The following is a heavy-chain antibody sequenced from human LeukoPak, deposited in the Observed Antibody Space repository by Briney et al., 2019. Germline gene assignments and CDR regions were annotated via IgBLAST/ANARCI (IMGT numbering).Heavy chain of an antibody. CDR3: VRLRYSDY. V-gene: IGHV3-7*03. J-gene: IGHJ4*02. Sequence: GGSLRLSCVASGFSFGSNWMSWVRQAPGKGLEWVANIKQDGSEKNYVDSVKGRFTISRDNAKNSLYLQMNSLRAEDTAVYYCVRLRYSDYWGQGTLVTVSS. CDR2: IKQDGSEK. CDR1: GFSFGSNW. D-gene: IGHD2-21*01.